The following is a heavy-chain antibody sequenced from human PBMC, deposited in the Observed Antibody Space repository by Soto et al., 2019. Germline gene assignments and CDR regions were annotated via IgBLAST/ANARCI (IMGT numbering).Heavy chain of an antibody. CDR1: GYTFKNYY. J-gene: IGHJ4*02. Sequence: QVQLVQSGAEVKKPGASVKVSCRSSGYTFKNYYIQWVRQAPGQGLEWMGIINPRDASSSYAQKFQGRVTMTRDTSTSTVNMELSSLRSDDTAVYYCAKDISPLPYRGATDYWGQGTLVTVSS. V-gene: IGHV1-46*02. CDR3: AKDISPLPYRGATDY. D-gene: IGHD3-3*02. CDR2: INPRDASS.